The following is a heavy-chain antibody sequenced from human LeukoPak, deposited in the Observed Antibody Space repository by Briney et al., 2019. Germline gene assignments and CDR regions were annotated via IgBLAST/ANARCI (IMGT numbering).Heavy chain of an antibody. V-gene: IGHV3-23*01. CDR2: ISGGGGNT. D-gene: IGHD1-26*01. CDR1: KFAFSSYA. CDR3: GKNRYSGSLSPFDI. J-gene: IGHJ3*02. Sequence: GGSLRLSCAAPKFAFSSYAMSWVRQAPGKGLEWVSAISGGGGNTYYADSVKGRFTISRDNSKNTLYLQMNSLRAEDTAVYYCGKNRYSGSLSPFDIWGQGTMVTVSS.